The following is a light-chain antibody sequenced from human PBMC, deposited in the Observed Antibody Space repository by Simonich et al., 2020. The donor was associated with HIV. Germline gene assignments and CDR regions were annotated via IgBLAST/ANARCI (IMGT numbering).Light chain of an antibody. CDR2: WAS. CDR3: QQYYETPIT. Sequence: DIVMTQSPDSLAVSLGERATINCKSSQSVLYSSNNKNYLAWYKHKPGQPPKLIIYWASTRESGVPDRFSGSGSGTEFTLTISSLQAEDVAVYFCQQYYETPITFGQGTRLEIK. CDR1: QSVLYSSNNKNY. V-gene: IGKV4-1*01. J-gene: IGKJ5*01.